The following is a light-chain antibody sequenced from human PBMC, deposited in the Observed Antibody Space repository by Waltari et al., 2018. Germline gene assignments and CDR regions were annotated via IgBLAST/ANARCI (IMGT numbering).Light chain of an antibody. CDR3: QQYYDVPWT. V-gene: IGKV4-1*01. Sequence: IVMTQSPDSLAVSLGERATINCKSSQSVLYSSRNKNYLSWYQQKPGQPPKLLIYWASTREFGVPDRFRGSGSGTDFTLTISSLQAEDVAVYYCQQYYDVPWTFGQGTKVEIK. CDR2: WAS. J-gene: IGKJ1*01. CDR1: QSVLYSSRNKNY.